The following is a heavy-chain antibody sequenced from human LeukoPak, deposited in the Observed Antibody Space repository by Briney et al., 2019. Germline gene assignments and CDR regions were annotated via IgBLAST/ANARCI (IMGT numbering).Heavy chain of an antibody. CDR3: ARFSATTVVTPFGY. Sequence: GESLKISCKGSGYSFTKYWIAWVRQMPGKGLEWMGIIYPGDSDTRYSPSFRGQVTISASKSISTAYLQWSSLKASDTAMYYCARFSATTVVTPFGYWGQGTPVTVSS. J-gene: IGHJ4*02. V-gene: IGHV5-51*01. CDR2: IYPGDSDT. CDR1: GYSFTKYW. D-gene: IGHD4-23*01.